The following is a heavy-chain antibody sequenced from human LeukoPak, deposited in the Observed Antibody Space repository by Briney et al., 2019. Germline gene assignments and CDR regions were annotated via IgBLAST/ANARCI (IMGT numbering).Heavy chain of an antibody. D-gene: IGHD2-15*01. Sequence: ASVKVSCKASGYTFTNNDISWVRQAARQGLEWMGWMNPRSGNTGYAQKFQGRVTMTRDTSITTAYMELSALRSEDTAVYYCAKVVSGGHHDYWGQGTLVTVSS. CDR3: AKVVSGGHHDY. V-gene: IGHV1-8*01. CDR2: MNPRSGNT. CDR1: GYTFTNND. J-gene: IGHJ4*02.